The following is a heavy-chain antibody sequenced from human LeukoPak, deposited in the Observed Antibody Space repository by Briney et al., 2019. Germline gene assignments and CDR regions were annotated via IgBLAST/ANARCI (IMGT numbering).Heavy chain of an antibody. CDR1: GFTFDDYA. CDR2: ISGDGGST. Sequence: GGSLRLSCAASGFTFDDYAMHWVRQAPGKGLEWVSLISGDGGSTYYADSVKGRFTISRDNSKNSLYLQMNSLRAEDTALYYCAKLRTGAVASGAFDIWGQGTMVTVSS. J-gene: IGHJ3*02. D-gene: IGHD6-19*01. V-gene: IGHV3-43*02. CDR3: AKLRTGAVASGAFDI.